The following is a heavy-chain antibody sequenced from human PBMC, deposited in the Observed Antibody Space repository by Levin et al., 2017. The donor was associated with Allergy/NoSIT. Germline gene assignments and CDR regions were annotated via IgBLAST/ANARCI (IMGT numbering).Heavy chain of an antibody. D-gene: IGHD6-19*01. Sequence: LTCVASGFTFDDYAMHWVRQAPGKGLEWVSIINWNSGTIAYADSVKGRFTVSRDNAKNSLYLQMNSLRAEDTALYYCARDVYLGQWPPQYTMDVWGQGTTVTVS. CDR3: ARDVYLGQWPPQYTMDV. CDR1: GFTFDDYA. V-gene: IGHV3-9*01. CDR2: INWNSGTI. J-gene: IGHJ6*02.